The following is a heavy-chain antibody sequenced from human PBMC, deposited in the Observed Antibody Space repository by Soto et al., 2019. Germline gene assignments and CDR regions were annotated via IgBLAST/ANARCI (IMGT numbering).Heavy chain of an antibody. CDR3: ARDQACDYARPGDYYYYGMDA. Sequence: QVQLQESGPGLVKPSQTLSLTCTVSGGSISSGGHYWNWIRQHPGKGLEWIGYIYYSGSTYYNPSLNSPVTISVDTSKKQFSLNLSSLTAADTAVYYCARDQACDYARPGDYYYYGMDAWGQETTVTVS. CDR1: GGSISSGGHY. D-gene: IGHD4-17*01. J-gene: IGHJ6*02. V-gene: IGHV4-31*01. CDR2: IYYSGST.